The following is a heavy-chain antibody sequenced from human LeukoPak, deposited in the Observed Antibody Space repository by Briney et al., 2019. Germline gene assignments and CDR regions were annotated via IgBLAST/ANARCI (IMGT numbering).Heavy chain of an antibody. CDR3: ARGGELHGFDP. CDR2: INAGNGNT. V-gene: IGHV1-3*01. J-gene: IGHJ5*02. CDR1: GYTFTSYA. D-gene: IGHD1-26*01. Sequence: GASLKVSCKAYGYTFTSYAMHWVRQAPGQRLEWMGWINAGNGNTKYSQKFQGRVTITRDTSASTAYMELSSLRSEDTAVYYCARGGELHGFDPWGQGTLVTVSS.